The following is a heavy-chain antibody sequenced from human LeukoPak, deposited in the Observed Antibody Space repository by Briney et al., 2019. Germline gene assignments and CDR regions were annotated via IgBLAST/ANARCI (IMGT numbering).Heavy chain of an antibody. Sequence: SSETLSLTCAVSGGSISSGGYSWSWIRQPPGKGLEWIGYIYHSGSTYYNPSLKSRVTISVDRSKNQFSLKLTSVTAADTAVYYCARTFQAPSYGDSDSRTKYPYSMDVWGQGTMVAVSS. CDR2: IYHSGST. CDR3: ARTFQAPSYGDSDSRTKYPYSMDV. J-gene: IGHJ6*02. CDR1: GGSISSGGYS. V-gene: IGHV4-30-2*01. D-gene: IGHD4-17*01.